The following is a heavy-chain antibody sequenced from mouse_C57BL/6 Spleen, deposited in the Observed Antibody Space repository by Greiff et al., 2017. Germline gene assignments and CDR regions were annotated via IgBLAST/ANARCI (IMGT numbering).Heavy chain of an antibody. Sequence: QVQLKESGAELVKPGASVKMSCKASGYTFPTYPLEWRKQNHGKSLEWIGNLHPYNDDTKYHDKFKGKATLTVEKSSSTVYLELSRLTADESAVYYCARGGYYGSFDYWGQGTTLTVSS. D-gene: IGHD1-1*01. J-gene: IGHJ2*01. CDR1: GYTFPTYP. V-gene: IGHV1-47*01. CDR3: ARGGYYGSFDY. CDR2: LHPYNDDT.